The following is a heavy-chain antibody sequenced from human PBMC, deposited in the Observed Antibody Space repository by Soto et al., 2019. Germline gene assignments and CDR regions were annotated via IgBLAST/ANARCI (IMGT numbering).Heavy chain of an antibody. CDR1: GFTFSSYA. D-gene: IGHD2-8*01. CDR2: ISGSGGST. V-gene: IGHV3-23*01. CDR3: ATSAGYCTNGVCYRGFFDY. J-gene: IGHJ4*02. Sequence: GGSLRLSCAASGFTFSSYAMSWVRQTPGKGLEWVSAISGSGGSTYYADSVKGRFTISRDNSKNTLYLQVNSLRAEDTAVYYCATSAGYCTNGVCYRGFFDYWGQGTLVTVSS.